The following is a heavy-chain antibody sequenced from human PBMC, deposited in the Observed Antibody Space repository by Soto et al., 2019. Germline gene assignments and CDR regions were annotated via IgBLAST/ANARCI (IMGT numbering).Heavy chain of an antibody. Sequence: QVQLVQSGAEVKKPGSSVKVSCKASGGTFSSYAISWVRQAPGQGLEWMGGIIPIFGTANYAQKFQGRVTITADESTSTAYMELSSLRSEDTAVYYCARDICCDIGSGYHYWGQGTLVTVSS. CDR1: GGTFSSYA. CDR3: ARDICCDIGSGYHY. CDR2: IIPIFGTA. D-gene: IGHD6-19*01. J-gene: IGHJ4*02. V-gene: IGHV1-69*01.